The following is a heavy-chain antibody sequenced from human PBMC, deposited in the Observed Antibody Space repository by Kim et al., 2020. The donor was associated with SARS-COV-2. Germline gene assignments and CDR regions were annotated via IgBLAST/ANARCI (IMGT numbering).Heavy chain of an antibody. J-gene: IGHJ5*02. CDR3: ARHIEGQWDNWFDP. Sequence: PSLKSRVTISVDTSKNQFSLKLSSVTAADTAVYYCARHIEGQWDNWFDPWGQGTLVTVSS. V-gene: IGHV4-39*01. D-gene: IGHD6-19*01.